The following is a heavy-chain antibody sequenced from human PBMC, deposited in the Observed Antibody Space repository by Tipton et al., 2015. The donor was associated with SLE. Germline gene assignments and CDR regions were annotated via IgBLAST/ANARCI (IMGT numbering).Heavy chain of an antibody. CDR3: ARAGDSSGYYYAY. D-gene: IGHD3-22*01. J-gene: IGHJ4*02. CDR1: GGPLSGYY. V-gene: IGHV4-34*01. Sequence: TLSLTCAVFGGPLSGYYWSWMRQLPGKGLEWIGEINHSVSANYNPSLKSRVTIPVDTSKNQFSLKLTSVTAADTAMYYCARAGDSSGYYYAYWGQGTLVTVSS. CDR2: INHSVSA.